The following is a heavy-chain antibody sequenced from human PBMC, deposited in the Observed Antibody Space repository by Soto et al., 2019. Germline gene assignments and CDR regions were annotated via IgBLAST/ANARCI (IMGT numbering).Heavy chain of an antibody. V-gene: IGHV4-31*03. CDR2: IYYSGST. CDR3: AGSRYSPYYYYYGMDV. CDR1: GGSISSGGYY. D-gene: IGHD3-10*01. J-gene: IGHJ6*02. Sequence: SETLSLTCTVSGGSISSGGYYWSWIRQHPGKGLEWIGYIYYSGSTYYNPSLKSRVTISVDTSKNQFSLKLSSVTAADTAVYYCAGSRYSPYYYYYGMDVWGQGTTVTVSS.